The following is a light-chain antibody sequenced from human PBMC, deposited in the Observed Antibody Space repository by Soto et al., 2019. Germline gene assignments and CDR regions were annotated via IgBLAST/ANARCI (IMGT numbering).Light chain of an antibody. CDR1: SSDVGGYNY. CDR3: SSYAGTNNFV. V-gene: IGLV2-8*01. CDR2: EVT. J-gene: IGLJ1*01. Sequence: QSVLTQPPSASGSPGQSVTISCTGTSSDVGGYNYASWYQQHPGTAPKLMIYEVTKRPSGVPDRFSGSKSGNTASLTVSGLQAEDEADYYCSSYAGTNNFVFGTGTKVTVL.